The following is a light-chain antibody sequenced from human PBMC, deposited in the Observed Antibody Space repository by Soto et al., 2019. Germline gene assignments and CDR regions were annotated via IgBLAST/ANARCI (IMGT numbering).Light chain of an antibody. V-gene: IGKV4-1*01. CDR1: QSVLYSSNNKNY. CDR3: QQYESTPPT. CDR2: WAS. Sequence: DIVMTQSPDSLAVSLGERATINCKSSQSVLYSSNNKNYLAWYQQRPGQPPKLLIYWASTRESGVPDRFSGSGSGTDFTLTITSLQAEDVAVYYCQQYESTPPTFGHGNKVEIK. J-gene: IGKJ2*01.